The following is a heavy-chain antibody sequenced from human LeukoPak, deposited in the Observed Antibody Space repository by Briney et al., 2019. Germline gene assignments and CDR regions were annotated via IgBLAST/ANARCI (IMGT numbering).Heavy chain of an antibody. CDR3: AKVGEYQLLLYAFDM. V-gene: IGHV3-23*01. CDR2: VSGSGHST. J-gene: IGHJ3*02. CDR1: GFTFSIYA. D-gene: IGHD2-2*01. Sequence: GGSLRLSCAASGFTFSIYAMSWVRQAPEKGLEWVSTVSGSGHSTFYADSVKGRFTISRDNSKNTLYLQMNSLRAEDTAVYYCAKVGEYQLLLYAFDMWGQGTMVTVSS.